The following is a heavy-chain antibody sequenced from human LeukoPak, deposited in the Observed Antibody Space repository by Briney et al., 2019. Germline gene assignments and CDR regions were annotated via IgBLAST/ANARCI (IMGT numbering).Heavy chain of an antibody. Sequence: GGSLRLSCAASGFTFSSYAMHWVRQAPGKGLEYVSAISSNGGSTYYANSVKGRFTISRDNSKNTLYLQMGSLRAEDMAVYYCARDKRRSSTSCYRGCRGGGYYYYMDVWGKGTTVTISS. CDR3: ARDKRRSSTSCYRGCRGGGYYYYMDV. CDR2: ISSNGGST. D-gene: IGHD2-2*01. J-gene: IGHJ6*03. CDR1: GFTFSSYA. V-gene: IGHV3-64*01.